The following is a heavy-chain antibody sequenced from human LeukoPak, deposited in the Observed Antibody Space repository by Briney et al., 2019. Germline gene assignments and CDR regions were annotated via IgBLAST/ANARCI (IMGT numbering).Heavy chain of an antibody. J-gene: IGHJ4*02. CDR3: ATNTGTVFDY. CDR2: VYYSGNT. V-gene: IGHV4-59*11. Sequence: SETLSLTCSVSGGSISSHFWTWIRQPPGKGLEWIGYVYYSGNTNYNPSLRSRVTISLEMSKHQFSLNLTSVTAADTAVYYCATNTGTVFDYWGQGALVTVSS. D-gene: IGHD7-27*01. CDR1: GGSISSHF.